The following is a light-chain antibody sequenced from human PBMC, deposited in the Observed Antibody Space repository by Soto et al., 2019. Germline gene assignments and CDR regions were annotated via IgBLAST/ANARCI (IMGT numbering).Light chain of an antibody. V-gene: IGLV2-14*01. CDR2: DVS. J-gene: IGLJ1*01. CDR3: SSYTSSSTLLYV. Sequence: QSALTQPASVSGSPGQSITISCTGTSSDFGGYSYVSWYQQHPGKAPKLMIYDVSNRPSGVSNRFSGSKSGNTASLTISGLQADDDADYYCSSYTSSSTLLYVFGTGTKLTVL. CDR1: SSDFGGYSY.